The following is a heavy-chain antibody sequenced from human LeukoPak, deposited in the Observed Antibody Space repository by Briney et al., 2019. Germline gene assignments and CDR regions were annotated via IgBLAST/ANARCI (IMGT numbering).Heavy chain of an antibody. D-gene: IGHD6-13*01. CDR1: GGSISSYY. CDR2: IYTSGST. Sequence: SETLSLTCTVSGGSISSYYWSWIRQPPGKGLEWIGYIYTSGSTNYNPSLKSRVTISVDTSKNQFSLKLSSVTAADTAVYYCAWAYSSSWYVPINWFDPWGQGTLVTVSS. J-gene: IGHJ5*02. CDR3: AWAYSSSWYVPINWFDP. V-gene: IGHV4-4*09.